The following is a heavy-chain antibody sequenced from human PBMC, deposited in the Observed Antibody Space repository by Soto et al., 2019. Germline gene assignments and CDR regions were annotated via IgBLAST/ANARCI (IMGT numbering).Heavy chain of an antibody. Sequence: PGGSLRRSCAASGFSFSTYSMNWVRQAPGKGLEWVSCISSSSTYIYYADSVKGRFTISRDNAKNSLYLQMNSLRAEDTAVYYCARMLSDIAVAGSRPFDYWGQGTLVTVSS. CDR3: ARMLSDIAVAGSRPFDY. D-gene: IGHD6-13*01. V-gene: IGHV3-21*01. CDR1: GFSFSTYS. CDR2: ISSSSTYI. J-gene: IGHJ4*02.